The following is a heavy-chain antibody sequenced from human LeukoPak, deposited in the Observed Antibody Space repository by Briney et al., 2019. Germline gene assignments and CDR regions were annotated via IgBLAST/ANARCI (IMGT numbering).Heavy chain of an antibody. CDR3: AXXXSPAFRPAAL. Sequence: SETLSLTCAVYGGSFSGYYWTWIRQPPGKGLEWIGEINHSGVTNYNSSLKSRVTISVDTSKNQFSLKLSSVTAADTAVYYCAXXXSPAFRPAALWGQGTLVTVSS. J-gene: IGHJ4*02. CDR1: GGSFSGYY. D-gene: IGHD6-13*01. V-gene: IGHV4-34*01. CDR2: INHSGVT.